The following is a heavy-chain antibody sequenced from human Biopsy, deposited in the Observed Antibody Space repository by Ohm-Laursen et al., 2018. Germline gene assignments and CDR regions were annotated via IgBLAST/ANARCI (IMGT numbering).Heavy chain of an antibody. CDR2: IYYSGST. J-gene: IGHJ4*02. CDR1: GVSISSYF. V-gene: IGHV4-59*01. D-gene: IGHD2-21*02. Sequence: SQTLSLTCTVSGVSISSYFWNWIRQPPGKGLEWIGDIYYSGSTKYNPSLKSRVTISVDMSKSQLSLKLTSVTTADTAVYYCARGNEVMVTGPYFFDYWGQGTLVIVS. CDR3: ARGNEVMVTGPYFFDY.